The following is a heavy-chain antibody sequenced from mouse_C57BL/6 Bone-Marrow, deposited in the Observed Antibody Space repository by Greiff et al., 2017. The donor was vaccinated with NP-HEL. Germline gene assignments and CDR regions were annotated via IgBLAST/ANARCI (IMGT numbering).Heavy chain of an antibody. CDR2: IDPENGDT. V-gene: IGHV14-4*01. D-gene: IGHD1-1*01. CDR3: TTVYYGSSYWYFDV. Sequence: VHVKQSGAELVRPGASVKLSCTASGFNIKDDYMHWVKQRPEQGLEWIGWIDPENGDTEYASKFQGKATITADTSSNTAYLQLSSLTSEDTAVYYCTTVYYGSSYWYFDVWGTGTTVTVSS. CDR1: GFNIKDDY. J-gene: IGHJ1*03.